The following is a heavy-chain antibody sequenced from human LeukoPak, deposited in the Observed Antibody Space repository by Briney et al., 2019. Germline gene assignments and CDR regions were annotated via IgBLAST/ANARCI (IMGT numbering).Heavy chain of an antibody. Sequence: PGGSLRLSCAASGFTFSSYSMNWVRQAPGKGLEWVSSISSSSSYIYYADSVEGRFTISRDNAKNSLYLQMNSLRAEDTAVYYCARGGAYSSGWYDYWGQGTLVTVSS. CDR2: ISSSSSYI. CDR3: ARGGAYSSGWYDY. J-gene: IGHJ4*02. V-gene: IGHV3-21*01. CDR1: GFTFSSYS. D-gene: IGHD6-19*01.